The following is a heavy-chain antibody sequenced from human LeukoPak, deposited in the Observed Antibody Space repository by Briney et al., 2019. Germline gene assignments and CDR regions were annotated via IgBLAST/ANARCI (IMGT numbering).Heavy chain of an antibody. J-gene: IGHJ4*02. CDR3: AKHYYDTSGSFYCFDS. D-gene: IGHD3-22*01. Sequence: GGSLRLSCAASGFTFSSYGMSWVRQAPGKGLEWGSGISGSGGSTHYADSVKGRFTISRDNSKNTLYLQMNSLRPEDTAVYYCAKHYYDTSGSFYCFDSWGKGTLVTVSS. V-gene: IGHV3-23*01. CDR2: ISGSGGST. CDR1: GFTFSSYG.